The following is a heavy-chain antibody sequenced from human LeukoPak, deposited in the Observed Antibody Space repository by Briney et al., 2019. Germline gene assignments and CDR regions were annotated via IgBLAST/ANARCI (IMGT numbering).Heavy chain of an antibody. CDR1: GFTFSSYA. CDR2: ISYDGSNK. CDR3: ARDADTAMVNYYYYYGMDV. D-gene: IGHD5-18*01. J-gene: IGHJ6*02. V-gene: IGHV3-30-3*01. Sequence: GGSLRLSCAASGFTFSSYAMHWVRQAPGKGLEWVAVISYDGSNKYYADSVKGRFTISRDNSKNTLYLQMNSLRAEDTAVYYRARDADTAMVNYYYYYGMDVWGQGTTVTVSS.